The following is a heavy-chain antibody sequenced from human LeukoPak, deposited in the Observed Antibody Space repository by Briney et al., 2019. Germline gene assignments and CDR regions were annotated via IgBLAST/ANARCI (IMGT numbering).Heavy chain of an antibody. CDR2: MKQDGSEK. D-gene: IGHD6-19*01. CDR3: AREVGLSSGWEHFDY. V-gene: IGHV3-7*01. J-gene: IGHJ4*02. CDR1: GFTFSTYW. Sequence: GGSLRLSCAASGFTFSTYWMSWVRQAPGKGLVWVANMKQDGSEKYYVDSVKGRFTISRDNAKNSLYLQMNSLRAEDTAVYYCAREVGLSSGWEHFDYWGQGTLVTVSS.